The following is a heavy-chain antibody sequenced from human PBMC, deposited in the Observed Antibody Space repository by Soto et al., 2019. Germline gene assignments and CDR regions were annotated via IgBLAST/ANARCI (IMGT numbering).Heavy chain of an antibody. CDR2: IIPILGVA. J-gene: IGHJ6*03. D-gene: IGHD4-17*01. Sequence: QVQLVQSGAEVKKPGSSVKVSCKASGDTFSNHTISWVRQAPGQGLEWMGRIIPILGVANYAQKFQGKVTITADKSTTIAYMELSSLRYADPALYSGARVAEMGTVTEGYYYSMDVGGKGTTVTVSS. CDR1: GDTFSNHT. V-gene: IGHV1-69*04. CDR3: ARVAEMGTVTEGYYYSMDV.